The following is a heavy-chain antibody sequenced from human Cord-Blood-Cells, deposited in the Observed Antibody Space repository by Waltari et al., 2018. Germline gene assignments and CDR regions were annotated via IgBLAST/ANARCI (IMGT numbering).Heavy chain of an antibody. J-gene: IGHJ4*02. CDR3: ARGGSGYYYGSGSYYGY. CDR1: GGSFSGYY. Sequence: QVQLQQWGAGLLKPSETLSLTCAVYGGSFSGYYWSWIRQPPGKGLGWIGEINHSGSTNYNPSLKSRVTISVDTSKNQFSLKLSSVTAADTAVYYCARGGSGYYYGSGSYYGYWGQGTLVTVSS. V-gene: IGHV4-34*01. CDR2: INHSGST. D-gene: IGHD3-10*01.